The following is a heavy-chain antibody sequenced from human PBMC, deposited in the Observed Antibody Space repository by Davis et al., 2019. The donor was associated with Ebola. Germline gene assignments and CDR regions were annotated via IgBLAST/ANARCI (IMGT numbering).Heavy chain of an antibody. V-gene: IGHV2-5*02. D-gene: IGHD5-12*01. CDR3: VRGYGGY. CDR2: ISWVDDK. CDR1: GFSLRTSGMG. J-gene: IGHJ4*02. Sequence: SGPPLVTPTQTLTLTCTFSGFSLRTSGMGVGWIRQLTGKALEWLVLISWVDDKRYSPSLKSRLTITKDTSKNQVVLTMTNMDPVDTATYYCVRGYGGYWGQGTLVTVSS.